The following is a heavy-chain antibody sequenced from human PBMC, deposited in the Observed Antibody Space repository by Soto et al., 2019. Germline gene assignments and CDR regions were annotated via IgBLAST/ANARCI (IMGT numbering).Heavy chain of an antibody. Sequence: EVQLVESGGGLVQPGGSLRLSCAASGFTFSSYWMHWVRQAPGKGLVWVSRINSAGSSTSYADSVKGRFTISRDNAKNTLYLQMNNLGAEDTAVYCCARAGDYYDSSGYNDAFDIWGQGTMVTVSS. J-gene: IGHJ3*02. D-gene: IGHD3-22*01. CDR1: GFTFSSYW. CDR3: ARAGDYYDSSGYNDAFDI. V-gene: IGHV3-74*01. CDR2: INSAGSST.